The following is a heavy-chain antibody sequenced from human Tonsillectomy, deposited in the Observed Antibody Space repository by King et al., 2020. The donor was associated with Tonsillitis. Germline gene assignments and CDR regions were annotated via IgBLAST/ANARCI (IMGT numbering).Heavy chain of an antibody. Sequence: QVQLQQWGAGLLKPSETLSLTCAVYGGSFSGYFWSWTRQSPGKGLEWIGEINHSGSTNYHPSLKSRVTISIDTSKSQFSLNLSSVTAADTAVYYCARGDFDPWGQGTLVTVSS. J-gene: IGHJ5*02. V-gene: IGHV4-34*01. CDR1: GGSFSGYF. CDR3: ARGDFDP. CDR2: INHSGST.